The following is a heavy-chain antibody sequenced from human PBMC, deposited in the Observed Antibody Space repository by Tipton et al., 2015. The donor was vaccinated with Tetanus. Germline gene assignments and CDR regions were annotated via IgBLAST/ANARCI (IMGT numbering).Heavy chain of an antibody. Sequence: LRLSCTVSGGSINSGSYFWSWIRQHPGKGLEWIGYIYYSGPTNYNPSLKSRVTISVDTSKNQFSLKLSSVTAADTAVYYCASVYYRGRDRAFDIWGQGTMVSVSS. CDR2: IYYSGPT. CDR3: ASVYYRGRDRAFDI. V-gene: IGHV4-31*02. J-gene: IGHJ3*02. D-gene: IGHD5-12*01. CDR1: GGSINSGSYF.